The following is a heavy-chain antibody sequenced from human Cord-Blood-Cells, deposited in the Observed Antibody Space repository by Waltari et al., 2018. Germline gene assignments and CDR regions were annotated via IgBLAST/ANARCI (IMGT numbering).Heavy chain of an antibody. CDR1: GGSFSCFY. Sequence: QVQLQQWGAGLLKSSETLSLTCAVYGGSFSCFYWSWIRQPPGKGLEWIGEINHSGSTNYNPSLKSRVTISVDTSKNQFSLKLSSVTAADTAVYYCARWDCSSTSCYDYWGQGTLVTVSS. J-gene: IGHJ4*02. D-gene: IGHD2-2*01. CDR3: ARWDCSSTSCYDY. CDR2: INHSGST. V-gene: IGHV4-34*01.